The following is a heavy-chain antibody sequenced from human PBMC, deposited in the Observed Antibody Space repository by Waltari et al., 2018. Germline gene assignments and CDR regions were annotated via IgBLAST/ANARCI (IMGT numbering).Heavy chain of an antibody. CDR3: ASAFDIWGPPSTLEKYYYYGMDV. CDR2: IIPICGTA. Sequence: QVQLVQSGAEVKKPGSSVKVSCKASGGTFSSYAISWVRQAPGQGLEWRGGIIPICGTANYAQKFQGRVTITADESTSTAYMELSSLRSEDTAVYYCASAFDIWGPPSTLEKYYYYGMDVWGQGTTVTVSS. J-gene: IGHJ6*02. V-gene: IGHV1-69*01. D-gene: IGHD3-9*01. CDR1: GGTFSSYA.